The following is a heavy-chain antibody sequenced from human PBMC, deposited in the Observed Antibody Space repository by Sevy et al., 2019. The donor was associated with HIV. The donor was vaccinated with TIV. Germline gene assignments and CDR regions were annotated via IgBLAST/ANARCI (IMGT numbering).Heavy chain of an antibody. V-gene: IGHV3-30*02. J-gene: IGHJ4*02. CDR2: IRYDGSNK. CDR1: GLTFSSYG. Sequence: GGSLRLSCAASGLTFSSYGMHWVRQAPGKGLEWVAFIRYDGSNKYYADSVKGRFTISRDNSKNTLYLQMNSLRAEDTAVYYCAKEQGGIVGIDYWGQGTLVTVSS. D-gene: IGHD1-26*01. CDR3: AKEQGGIVGIDY.